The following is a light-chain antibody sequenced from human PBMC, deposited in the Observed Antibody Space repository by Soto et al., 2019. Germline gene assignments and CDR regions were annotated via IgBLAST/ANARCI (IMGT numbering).Light chain of an antibody. V-gene: IGKV1-6*02. CDR3: LQDYNYPRT. CDR2: AAA. J-gene: IGKJ1*01. CDR1: QAIRND. Sequence: IQMTQSPSSLSASVGDRVTITCRASQAIRNDLGWYQQKPGKAPKLLINAAASLQSGVPSRFSGSGSGTDFTLTITRLQPEDFATYFCLQDYNYPRTFGQGTKVEIK.